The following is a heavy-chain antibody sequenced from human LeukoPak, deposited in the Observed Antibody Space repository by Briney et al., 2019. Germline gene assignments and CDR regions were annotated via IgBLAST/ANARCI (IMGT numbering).Heavy chain of an antibody. CDR3: AKKPGTTEDPFDY. CDR2: ITASGGT. J-gene: IGHJ4*02. V-gene: IGHV3-23*01. D-gene: IGHD1-7*01. Sequence: PGGSLRLSCAASGFTFSSYAMSWVRQAPGKGLEWVSTITASGGTYYADSLKGRFTISRDTSKNTLYLQINSLRAEDTAVYYCAKKPGTTEDPFDYWGQGTLVTVSS. CDR1: GFTFSSYA.